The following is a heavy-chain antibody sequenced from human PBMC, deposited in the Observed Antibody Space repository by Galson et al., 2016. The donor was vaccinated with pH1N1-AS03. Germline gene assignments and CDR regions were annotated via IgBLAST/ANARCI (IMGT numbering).Heavy chain of an antibody. J-gene: IGHJ4*02. V-gene: IGHV3-23*01. D-gene: IGHD5/OR15-5a*01. Sequence: SLRLSCAASGFRLTSIAMTWVRQAPGKGLEWVSGVVTGGDTYFADSVKGRFSISRDDSKNTMYLQMDSLGVEDTAIYYCAKDRVYDDSQWVFDYWGQGNPVTVSS. CDR2: VVTGGDT. CDR1: GFRLTSIA. CDR3: AKDRVYDDSQWVFDY.